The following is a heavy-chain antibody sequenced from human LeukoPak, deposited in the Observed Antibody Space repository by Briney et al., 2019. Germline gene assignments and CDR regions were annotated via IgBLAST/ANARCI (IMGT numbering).Heavy chain of an antibody. CDR1: GYTFTRYT. J-gene: IGHJ6*02. CDR2: INTNTGNP. Sequence: ASVKVSCKASGYTFTRYTMNWVRQAPGQGLEWMGWINTNTGNPTYAQGFTGRFVFSLDTSVSTAYLQISSLKAEDTAVYYCARDHRDYSSSWSFYFYYGMDVWGQGTTVIVSS. CDR3: ARDHRDYSSSWSFYFYYGMDV. D-gene: IGHD6-13*01. V-gene: IGHV7-4-1*02.